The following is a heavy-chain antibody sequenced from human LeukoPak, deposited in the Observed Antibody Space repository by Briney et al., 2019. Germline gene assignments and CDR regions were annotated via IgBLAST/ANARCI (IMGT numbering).Heavy chain of an antibody. CDR2: ISGSGGST. J-gene: IGHJ4*02. D-gene: IGHD5-24*01. Sequence: GGSLRLSCVGSGFTFSHHGMNWVRQAPGKGLEWVSAISGSGGSTYYADSVKGRFTISRDNSKNTLYLQMNSLRAEDTAVYYCAKVVRWLQFDYWGQGTLVTVSS. CDR1: GFTFSHHG. V-gene: IGHV3-23*01. CDR3: AKVVRWLQFDY.